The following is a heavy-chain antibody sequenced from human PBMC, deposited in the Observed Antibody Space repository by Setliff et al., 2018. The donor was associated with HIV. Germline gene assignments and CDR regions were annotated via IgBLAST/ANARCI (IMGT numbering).Heavy chain of an antibody. J-gene: IGHJ3*02. CDR1: GFTFSNYA. D-gene: IGHD3-10*01. CDR3: ATGFAFGVDGFDI. V-gene: IGHV3-23*01. Sequence: GGSLRLSCAASGFTFSNYAMGWVRQGPGKGLEWVSTIGAAGYPTHYAESVKGRFTISKDNSQNALYLQMISLTGEDTAVDYCATGFAFGVDGFDIWGQGTMVTVSS. CDR2: IGAAGYPT.